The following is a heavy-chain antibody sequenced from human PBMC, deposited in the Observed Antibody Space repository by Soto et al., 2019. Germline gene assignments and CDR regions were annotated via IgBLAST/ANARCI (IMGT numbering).Heavy chain of an antibody. CDR3: ARDPDTVVSSIAYDAFDL. CDR2: MKEDGTKE. Sequence: GVLLRVPCTAAGGNCIGHCRIWVRKTPGKGLEWVANMKEDGTKENYMDSVKGRFTVSRDNAKNSFFLQMNSLRAEDTAVYYCARDPDTVVSSIAYDAFDLWGQGTLVTVSS. V-gene: IGHV3-7*01. CDR1: GGNCIGHC. J-gene: IGHJ3*01. D-gene: IGHD2-2*01.